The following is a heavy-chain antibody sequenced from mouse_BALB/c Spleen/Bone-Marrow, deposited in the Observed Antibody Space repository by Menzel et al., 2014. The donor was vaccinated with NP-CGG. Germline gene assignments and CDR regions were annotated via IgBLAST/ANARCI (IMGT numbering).Heavy chain of an antibody. J-gene: IGHJ1*01. D-gene: IGHD2-3*01. CDR2: IYPSDSYT. CDR3: ARSHGYYPYWYFDV. CDR1: GYTFTSYW. Sequence: VHLVESGAELVRPGASVKVSCKASGYTFTSYWINWVKQRPGQGLEWIGNIYPSDSYTNYNQNFKDKATLTVDKSSSTAYIQLSSLTSEDSAVYYCARSHGYYPYWYFDVWGAGTTVTVSS. V-gene: IGHV1S126*01.